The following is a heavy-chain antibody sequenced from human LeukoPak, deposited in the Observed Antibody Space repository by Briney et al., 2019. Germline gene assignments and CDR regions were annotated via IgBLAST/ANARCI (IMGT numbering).Heavy chain of an antibody. CDR2: IDYSKST. CDR3: ARRGSYGEKGSEY. J-gene: IGHJ4*01. CDR1: GVSISMFGYY. Sequence: AQTLSLTCTVSGVSISMFGYYWSWLRPRPGKGREWIGYIDYSKSTYSNPSVESRVTISVDTTNNQFYLTLSSVTAADTAVHCCARRGSYGEKGSEYWGQGTLVTVSS. V-gene: IGHV4-31*03. D-gene: IGHD5-18*01.